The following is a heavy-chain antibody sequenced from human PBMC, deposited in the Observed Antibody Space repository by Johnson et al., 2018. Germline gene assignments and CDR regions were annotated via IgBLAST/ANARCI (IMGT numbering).Heavy chain of an antibody. CDR1: GFTFEDYA. CDR3: AKDRGLRTRGDAFDI. V-gene: IGHV3-9*01. CDR2: ISWNSGSI. D-gene: IGHD4-17*01. J-gene: IGHJ3*02. Sequence: VQLVESGGGLVQPGRSLRLSCAASGFTFEDYAMHWVRQAPGKGLEWVSGISWNSGSIGYADSVKGRFTISRDNAKNSLYLQMNSLIAEDTALYYCAKDRGLRTRGDAFDIWGQGTMVTVSS.